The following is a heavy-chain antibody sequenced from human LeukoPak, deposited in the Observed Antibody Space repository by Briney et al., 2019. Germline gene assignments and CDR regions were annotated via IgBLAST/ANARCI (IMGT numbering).Heavy chain of an antibody. D-gene: IGHD4-11*01. CDR1: GFNFGTYS. V-gene: IGHV3-48*04. J-gene: IGHJ4*02. Sequence: PGGSLRLSCAASGFNFGTYSMNWVRQAPGKGLEWLPYINAAHDATYYADSVKGRFTISRDNAKNSLYLQMSSLRAEDTALYYCARDLSDNYTIDYWGQGTLVTVSS. CDR3: ARDLSDNYTIDY. CDR2: INAAHDAT.